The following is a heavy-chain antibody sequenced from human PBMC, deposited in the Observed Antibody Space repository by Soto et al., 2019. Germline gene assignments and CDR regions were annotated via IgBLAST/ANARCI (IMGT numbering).Heavy chain of an antibody. V-gene: IGHV3-33*01. D-gene: IGHD1-1*01. Sequence: QVQREESGGGVVQPGRSLRLSCAASGFTISSYGMHWVRQAPGKGLEWVAVIWYDGSNKYYADSVKGRFTISRDNSKNTLYLQMNSLRAEDTAVYYCARAGTTGTTTTRMIGGHWGQGTLVTVSS. J-gene: IGHJ4*02. CDR2: IWYDGSNK. CDR1: GFTISSYG. CDR3: ARAGTTGTTTTRMIGGH.